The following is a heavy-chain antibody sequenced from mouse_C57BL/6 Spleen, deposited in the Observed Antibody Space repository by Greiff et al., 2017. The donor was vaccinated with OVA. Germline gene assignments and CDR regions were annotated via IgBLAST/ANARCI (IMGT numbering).Heavy chain of an antibody. CDR1: GFTFSDAW. CDR3: TRRWLLYYYAMYY. D-gene: IGHD2-3*01. CDR2: IRNKANNYAT. J-gene: IGHJ4*01. Sequence: EVQRVESGGGLVQPGGSMTLSCAASGFTFSDAWMDWVRQSPEKGLEWVAEIRNKANNYATYYAESVKGRFTISRDDSKSSVYLQMNSLRAEDTGIYYGTRRWLLYYYAMYYWGQGTSVTVSS. V-gene: IGHV6-6*01.